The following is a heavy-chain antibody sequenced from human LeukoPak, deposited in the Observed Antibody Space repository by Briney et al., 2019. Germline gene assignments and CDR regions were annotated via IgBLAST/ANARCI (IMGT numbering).Heavy chain of an antibody. CDR1: GGTFRNSI. V-gene: IGHV1-69*13. CDR2: IIPIFGTA. J-gene: IGHJ5*02. D-gene: IGHD6-13*01. CDR3: GSAPRYSSSWSNNWFDP. Sequence: SVKVSCKASGGTFRNSIITWVRQAPGQGLEWMGGIIPIFGTANYAQKFQGRVTITADESTSTAYMELSSLRSEDTAVYFCGSAPRYSSSWSNNWFDPWGQGTLVTVSS.